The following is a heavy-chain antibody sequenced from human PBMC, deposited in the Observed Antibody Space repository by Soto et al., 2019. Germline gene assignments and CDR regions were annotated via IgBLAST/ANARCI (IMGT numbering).Heavy chain of an antibody. CDR3: AGRMEMEYQLLGYYYGMDV. CDR1: GYSFTSYW. Sequence: ESLKISCKGSGYSFTSYWISWVRQMPGKGLEWVGRIDPSDSYTNYSPSFQGHVTISADKSISTAYLQWSSLKASDTAMYYCAGRMEMEYQLLGYYYGMDVWGQGTTVTAP. D-gene: IGHD2-2*01. V-gene: IGHV5-10-1*01. CDR2: IDPSDSYT. J-gene: IGHJ6*02.